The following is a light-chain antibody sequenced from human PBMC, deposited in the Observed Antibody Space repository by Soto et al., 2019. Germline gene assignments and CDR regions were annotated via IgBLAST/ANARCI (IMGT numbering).Light chain of an antibody. Sequence: AIQMTQSPSSLSASVGDRVTITCRASQGIRNDLGWYQQKPGKAPKLLIYATSTLQSGVTSTFSGSGSGTDFTLTISSLQPEAFATYYCLQDSKSPYSFGPGMKLEIK. CDR2: ATS. V-gene: IGKV1-6*01. J-gene: IGKJ2*01. CDR1: QGIRND. CDR3: LQDSKSPYS.